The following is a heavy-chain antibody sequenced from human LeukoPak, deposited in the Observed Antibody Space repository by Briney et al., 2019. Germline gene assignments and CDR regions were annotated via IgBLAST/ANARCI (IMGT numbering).Heavy chain of an antibody. J-gene: IGHJ2*01. CDR1: GGSFSGYS. Sequence: SETLSLTCVVYGGSFSGYSWSWIRQPPGKGLEWIGEINQRRNTNYNPSLKSRVTISIDTSKNQFSLKLSSVTAADAAVYFCARHGWHAWYFDLWGRGALVTVSS. CDR2: INQRRNT. CDR3: ARHGWHAWYFDL. D-gene: IGHD6-19*01. V-gene: IGHV4-34*01.